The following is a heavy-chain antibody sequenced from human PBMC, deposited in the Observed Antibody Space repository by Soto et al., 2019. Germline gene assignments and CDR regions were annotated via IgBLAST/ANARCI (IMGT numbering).Heavy chain of an antibody. Sequence: SETLSLTCAVYGGSFSGYYWSWIRQPPGKGLEWIGEINHSGSTNYNPSLKSRVTISVDTSKNQFSLKLSSVTAADTAVYYCARDYGSGSYYRYYYYYGMDVWGQGTTVT. CDR2: INHSGST. V-gene: IGHV4-34*01. J-gene: IGHJ6*02. D-gene: IGHD3-10*01. CDR3: ARDYGSGSYYRYYYYYGMDV. CDR1: GGSFSGYY.